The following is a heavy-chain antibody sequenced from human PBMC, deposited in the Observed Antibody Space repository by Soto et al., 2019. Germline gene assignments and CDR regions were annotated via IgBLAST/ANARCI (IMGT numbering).Heavy chain of an antibody. D-gene: IGHD1-20*01. CDR1: GFTFSSYA. CDR3: AKDSVITGTTGFFDY. CDR2: ISGSGGST. J-gene: IGHJ4*02. V-gene: IGHV3-23*01. Sequence: GGSLRLSCAASGFTFSSYAMSWVRQAPGKGLEWVSAISGSGGSTYYADSVKGRFTISRDNSKNTLDLQMNSLRAEDTAVYYCAKDSVITGTTGFFDYWGQGTLVTVSS.